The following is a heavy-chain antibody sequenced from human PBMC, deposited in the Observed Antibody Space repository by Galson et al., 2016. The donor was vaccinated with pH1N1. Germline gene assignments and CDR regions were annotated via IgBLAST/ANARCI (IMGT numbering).Heavy chain of an antibody. CDR1: GFTFSDYW. Sequence: SLRLSCAASGFTFSDYWMTWVRQAPGKGLEWVANIKEDGSQEHYVDFVKGRLTISRDNAKNTLYLQMNSLRVEATAVYYCARQIGGGGNVWGQGTTVTVSS. J-gene: IGHJ6*02. CDR3: ARQIGGGGNV. CDR2: IKEDGSQE. D-gene: IGHD3-16*01. V-gene: IGHV3-7*03.